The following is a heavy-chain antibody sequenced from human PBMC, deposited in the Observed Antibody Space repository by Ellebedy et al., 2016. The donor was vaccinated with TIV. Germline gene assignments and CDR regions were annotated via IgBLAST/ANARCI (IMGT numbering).Heavy chain of an antibody. D-gene: IGHD6-19*01. V-gene: IGHV5-51*01. Sequence: PGGSLRLSCKGSGYTFTRYWIGWVRQMPGKGLEWMGIIFPVDSDTRYSPSFQGQVTISVDMSINTTYLQWSSLKASDTAMYYCARLGGAYSIALAGVAYWGQGTLVTVSS. J-gene: IGHJ4*02. CDR1: GYTFTRYW. CDR3: ARLGGAYSIALAGVAY. CDR2: IFPVDSDT.